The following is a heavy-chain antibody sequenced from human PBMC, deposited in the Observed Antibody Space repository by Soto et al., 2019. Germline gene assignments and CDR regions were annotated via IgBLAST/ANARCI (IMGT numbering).Heavy chain of an antibody. CDR2: ISYDGSNK. CDR1: GFTFSSYG. J-gene: IGHJ4*02. CDR3: AKGGLGDQLLYYLDY. V-gene: IGHV3-30*18. Sequence: GGSLRLSCAASGFTFSSYGMHWVRQAPGKGLEWVAVISYDGSNKYYADSVKGRFTISRDNSKNTLYLQMNSLRAEDTAVYYCAKGGLGDQLLYYLDYWGQGTLVTVSS. D-gene: IGHD2-2*02.